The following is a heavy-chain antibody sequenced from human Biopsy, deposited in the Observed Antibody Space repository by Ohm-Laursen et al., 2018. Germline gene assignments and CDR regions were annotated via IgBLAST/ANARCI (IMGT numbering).Heavy chain of an antibody. V-gene: IGHV4-59*12. J-gene: IGHJ2*01. D-gene: IGHD5-24*01. CDR1: GDSITRSY. CDR2: VFDRGTT. Sequence: SETLSLTCTLSGDSITRSYWSWIRQSPGQGLEWIGHVFDRGTTNYNPSLKSRVTMSVNTSKKQFSLRLSSVTAADTAVYYCASAGYNPDWNFDLWGRGTRVTVSS. CDR3: ASAGYNPDWNFDL.